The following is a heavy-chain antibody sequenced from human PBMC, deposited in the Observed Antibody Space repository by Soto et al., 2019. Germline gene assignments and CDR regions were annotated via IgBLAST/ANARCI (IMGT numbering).Heavy chain of an antibody. CDR1: GFSLSEARLG. CDR2: IFSYDEK. CDR3: APTLLRFDYWTGAQIEPFDF. Sequence: QVTLKESGPVLVKPTESLTLTCTVSGFSLSEARLGVSWICQPPGKALEWLAHIFSYDEKSYRKSLKSRLSMSNATSQRHVVPTLTNMDPVDAGTYYFAPTLLRFDYWTGAQIEPFDFWGQGTLVTVSS. V-gene: IGHV2-26*01. J-gene: IGHJ4*02. D-gene: IGHD3-3*01.